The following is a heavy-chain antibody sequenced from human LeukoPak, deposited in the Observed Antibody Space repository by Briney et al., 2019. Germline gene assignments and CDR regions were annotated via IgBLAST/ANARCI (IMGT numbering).Heavy chain of an antibody. CDR1: GYTFTGYY. D-gene: IGHD6-19*01. J-gene: IGHJ6*02. V-gene: IGHV1-2*02. CDR3: ARSNGGWPYYYYGMDV. CDR2: INPNSGGT. Sequence: ASVKVSCKASGYTFTGYYMHWVRQAPGQGLEWMGWINPNSGGTNYAQKFQGRVTMTRDTSISTAYMELSRLRSDDTAVYYYARSNGGWPYYYYGMDVWGQGTTVTVSS.